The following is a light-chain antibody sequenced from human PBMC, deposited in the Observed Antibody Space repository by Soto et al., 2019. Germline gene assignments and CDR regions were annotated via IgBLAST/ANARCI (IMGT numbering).Light chain of an antibody. V-gene: IGKV3-15*01. J-gene: IGKJ1*01. CDR2: RAS. CDR3: QQYNNWPKT. Sequence: EIVMTQSPATLSVSPLERASLSFSPSQSVNSNLAWYQQKPGQAPRLLIYRASTRATGIPARFSGSGSGTEFTLTISSLQSEDFAVYYCQQYNNWPKTFGQGTKVDIK. CDR1: QSVNSN.